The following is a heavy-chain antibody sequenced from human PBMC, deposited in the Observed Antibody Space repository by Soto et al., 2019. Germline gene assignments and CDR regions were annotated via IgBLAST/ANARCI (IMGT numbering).Heavy chain of an antibody. J-gene: IGHJ3*02. CDR2: IFSNDEK. CDR1: GFSLSNARMG. V-gene: IGHV2-26*01. Sequence: QVTLKESGPVLVKPTETLTLTCTVSGFSLSNARMGVSWIRQPPARALEWLAHIFSNDEKSYSTSLKSRLTISKDTSKSQVVLTMTNMVPVDTATYYCARFRSDYGGNWGDAFDIWGPGTMVTVSS. CDR3: ARFRSDYGGNWGDAFDI. D-gene: IGHD4-17*01.